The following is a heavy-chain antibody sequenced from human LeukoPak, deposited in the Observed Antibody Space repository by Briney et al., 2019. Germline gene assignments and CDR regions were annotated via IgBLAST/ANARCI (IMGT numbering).Heavy chain of an antibody. D-gene: IGHD2-2*01. CDR3: ARDVYSTSWSNFDF. Sequence: GGSLRLSCAASGFTFSSYAMNWVRQAPGKGLEWVSAISGGGGTTYYADSVKGRFTISRDNSKNTLFLQMNSLRAEDTAVYYCARDVYSTSWSNFDFWGQGTLVTVSS. V-gene: IGHV3-23*01. J-gene: IGHJ4*02. CDR2: ISGGGGTT. CDR1: GFTFSSYA.